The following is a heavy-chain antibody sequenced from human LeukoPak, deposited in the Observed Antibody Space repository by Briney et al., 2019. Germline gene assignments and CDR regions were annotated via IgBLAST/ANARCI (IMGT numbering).Heavy chain of an antibody. CDR3: ASELASSYYYDSSGPHDAFDI. CDR1: GYSFTSYW. V-gene: IGHV5-51*01. D-gene: IGHD3-22*01. Sequence: GESLKISCKGSGYSFTSYWIGWVRQMPGKGLEWMGIIYPGDSDTRYSPSFQGQVTISADKSISTAYLQWSSLKASDTAMYYCASELASSYYYDSSGPHDAFDIWGQGTMVTVSS. J-gene: IGHJ3*02. CDR2: IYPGDSDT.